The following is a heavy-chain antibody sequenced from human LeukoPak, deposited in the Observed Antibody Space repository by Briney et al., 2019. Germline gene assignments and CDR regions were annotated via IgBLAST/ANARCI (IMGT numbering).Heavy chain of an antibody. CDR2: ISSSGSTI. V-gene: IGHV3-48*03. CDR3: ARDQVPGYSSTPNLGH. D-gene: IGHD6-13*01. Sequence: GGSLRLSCAASGFTFSSYEMNWVRQAPGKGLEWVSYISSSGSTIYYADSVKGRFTISRDNAKNSLYLQMNSLRAEDTAVYYCARDQVPGYSSTPNLGHWGQGTLVTVSS. J-gene: IGHJ1*01. CDR1: GFTFSSYE.